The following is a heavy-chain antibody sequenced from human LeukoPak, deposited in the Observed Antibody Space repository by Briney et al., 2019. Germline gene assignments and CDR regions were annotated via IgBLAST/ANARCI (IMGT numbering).Heavy chain of an antibody. CDR2: IYHSGST. J-gene: IGHJ4*02. CDR1: GGSISSSNW. Sequence: SETLSLTCAVSGGSISSSNWWSWVRQHPGKGLEWIGEIYHSGSTNYNPSLKSRVTISVDKSKNQFSLKLSSVTAADTAVYYCARDYDSSGYLDYWGQGTLVTVSS. CDR3: ARDYDSSGYLDY. V-gene: IGHV4-4*02. D-gene: IGHD3-22*01.